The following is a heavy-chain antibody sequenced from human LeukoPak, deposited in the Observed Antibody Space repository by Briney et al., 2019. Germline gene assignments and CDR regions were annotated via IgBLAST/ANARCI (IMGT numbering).Heavy chain of an antibody. D-gene: IGHD5-24*01. Sequence: SETLSLTCAVYGGSFWGYYWSGIRQPPGKGLEWIGEINHSGSTNYNPSLKSRVTISVDTSKNQFSLKLSSVTAADTAVYYCARKAGLKLRWYFDLWGRGTLVTVSS. V-gene: IGHV4-34*01. CDR3: ARKAGLKLRWYFDL. CDR1: GGSFWGYY. CDR2: INHSGST. J-gene: IGHJ2*01.